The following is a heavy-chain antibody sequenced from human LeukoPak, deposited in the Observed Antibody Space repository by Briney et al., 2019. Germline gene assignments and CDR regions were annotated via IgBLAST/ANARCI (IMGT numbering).Heavy chain of an antibody. CDR3: AIVGGDYWYFDL. V-gene: IGHV4-30-4*01. CDR2: IYYSGST. Sequence: PSETLSLTCTVSGGSISSGDYYWSWIRQPPGKGLEWIGYIYYSGSTSYNPSLKSRVSISVDTSRNHFSLKLSSVTAADTAVYFCAIVGGDYWYFDLWGRGTLVTVSS. J-gene: IGHJ2*01. CDR1: GGSISSGDYY. D-gene: IGHD2-21*01.